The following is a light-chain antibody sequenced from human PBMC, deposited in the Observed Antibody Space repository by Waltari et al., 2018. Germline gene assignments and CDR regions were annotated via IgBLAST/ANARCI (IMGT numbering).Light chain of an antibody. V-gene: IGKV1-5*03. CDR3: QQYLSYPFT. Sequence: DIQMTQSPSTLSASVGDRVAITCRASQSISSWLAWYQQKPGKARKLLIYKASSLESGVPSRFSGSGSGTEFTLTISSLQPDDFATYYCQQYLSYPFTFGPGTKVDIK. CDR1: QSISSW. CDR2: KAS. J-gene: IGKJ3*01.